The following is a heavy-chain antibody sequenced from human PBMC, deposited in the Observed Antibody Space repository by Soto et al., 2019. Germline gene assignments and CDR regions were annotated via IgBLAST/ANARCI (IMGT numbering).Heavy chain of an antibody. CDR3: ARHPIGSGSYSRFDY. J-gene: IGHJ4*02. Sequence: QLQLQESGPGLVKPSETPSLTCTVSGGSISSSSYYWGWIRQPPGKGLEWIGSIYYSGSTYYNPSLKSRLTLSVDTSKNQFSLKLSSVTAADTAVYYCARHPIGSGSYSRFDYWGQGTLVTVSS. V-gene: IGHV4-39*01. CDR1: GGSISSSSYY. D-gene: IGHD3-10*01. CDR2: IYYSGST.